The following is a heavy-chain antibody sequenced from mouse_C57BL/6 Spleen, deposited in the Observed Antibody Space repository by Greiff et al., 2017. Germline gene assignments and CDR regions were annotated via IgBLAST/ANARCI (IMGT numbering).Heavy chain of an antibody. CDR2: IHPNSGST. D-gene: IGHD2-3*01. CDR1: GYTFTSYW. Sequence: QVQLQQPGAELVKPGASVKLSCKASGYTFTSYWMHWVKQRPGQGLEWIGMIHPNSGSTNYNEKFKSKATLTVDKSSSTAYMQLSSLTSEDAAVYYCARRGHDAWLAYWGQGTLVTVSA. CDR3: ARRGHDAWLAY. V-gene: IGHV1-64*01. J-gene: IGHJ3*01.